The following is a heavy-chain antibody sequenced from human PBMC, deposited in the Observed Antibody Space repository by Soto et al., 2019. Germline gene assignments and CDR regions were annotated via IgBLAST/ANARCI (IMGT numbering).Heavy chain of an antibody. CDR3: ASSYYFDSSGLYY. CDR1: GGSINSGDYY. D-gene: IGHD3-22*01. Sequence: SETLSLTCTVFGGSINSGDYYWSWIRQPPGKGLEWIGYIYYSGSTYSNPSLKSRVTISVDTSKNQFSLKLSSVTAADTAVYYCASSYYFDSSGLYYWGQGTLVTVSS. J-gene: IGHJ4*02. V-gene: IGHV4-30-4*01. CDR2: IYYSGST.